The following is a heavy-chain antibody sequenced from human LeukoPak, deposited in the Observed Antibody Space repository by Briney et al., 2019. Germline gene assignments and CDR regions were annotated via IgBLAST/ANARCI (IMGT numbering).Heavy chain of an antibody. CDR2: IKQDGTEK. J-gene: IGHJ3*02. CDR1: GFSFSNYW. D-gene: IGHD5-12*01. Sequence: PGGSLRLSCAASGFSFSNYWMSWVRQAPGKGLEWVANIKQDGTEKYYVDSVKGRFTISRDNARKSLYLQMNSLRAEDTAVYYCARDGFNPSFSLYSGYDDAFDIWGQGTMVTVSS. CDR3: ARDGFNPSFSLYSGYDDAFDI. V-gene: IGHV3-7*01.